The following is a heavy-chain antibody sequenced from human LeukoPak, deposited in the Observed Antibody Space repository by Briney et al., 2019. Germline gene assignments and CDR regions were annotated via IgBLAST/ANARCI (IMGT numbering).Heavy chain of an antibody. CDR1: EFTFSSYS. CDR2: ISSSGDYI. CDR3: AREEYSNYCFDY. J-gene: IGHJ4*02. D-gene: IGHD4-11*01. V-gene: IGHV3-21*01. Sequence: PGGSLRLSCAASEFTFSSYSMNWVRQAPGKGLEWVSSISSSGDYIYYADSVQGRFTISRDNAKNSLYLQMHSLRAEDTAVYYCAREEYSNYCFDYWGQGTLVTVSS.